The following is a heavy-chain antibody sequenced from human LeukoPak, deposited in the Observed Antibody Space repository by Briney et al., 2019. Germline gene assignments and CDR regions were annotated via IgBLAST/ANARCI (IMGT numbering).Heavy chain of an antibody. Sequence: GGSLRLSCAASGFTFSSYSMNWVRQAPGKGLEWVSSISSSGTYIYYADSVKGRFTISRDNAKNSLYLQMNSLRPEDTALYYCAKGTGRYWTFFDYWGQGTLVIVSS. CDR2: ISSSGTYI. V-gene: IGHV3-21*04. J-gene: IGHJ4*02. CDR3: AKGTGRYWTFFDY. D-gene: IGHD1-26*01. CDR1: GFTFSSYS.